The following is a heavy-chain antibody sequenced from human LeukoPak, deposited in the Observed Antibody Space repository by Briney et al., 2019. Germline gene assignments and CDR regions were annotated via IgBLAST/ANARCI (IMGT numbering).Heavy chain of an antibody. V-gene: IGHV4-4*02. Sequence: SETLSLTCAVSGGSITSGNWWTWVRQSPGKGLEWIGEIHHGGTTNYNPSLKSRVTISVDKSKNQFSLKLNSVTAADTAVYYCARGTQFGVNNWFDPWGQGTLVTVSS. CDR2: IHHGGTT. CDR3: ARGTQFGVNNWFDP. J-gene: IGHJ5*02. D-gene: IGHD2-8*01. CDR1: GGSITSGNW.